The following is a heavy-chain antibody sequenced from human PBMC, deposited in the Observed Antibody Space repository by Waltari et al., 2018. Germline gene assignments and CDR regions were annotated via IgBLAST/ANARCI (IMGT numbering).Heavy chain of an antibody. Sequence: EVQLVESGGGLVQPGGSLRLSCAASGFTFSSYWMHWVRHAPGKGLVWVSRINSDGSSTSYADSVKGRFTISRDNAKNTLYLQMNSLRAEDTAVYYCARRVWGLWWEPTSGYFDYWGQGTLVTVSS. CDR2: INSDGSST. D-gene: IGHD1-26*01. CDR1: GFTFSSYW. CDR3: ARRVWGLWWEPTSGYFDY. J-gene: IGHJ4*02. V-gene: IGHV3-74*01.